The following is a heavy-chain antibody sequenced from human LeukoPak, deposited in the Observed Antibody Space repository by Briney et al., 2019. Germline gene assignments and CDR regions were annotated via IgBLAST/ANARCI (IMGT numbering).Heavy chain of an antibody. J-gene: IGHJ4*02. V-gene: IGHV4-30-4*01. Sequence: SETLSLTCTVSGGSINSGDDCWSWVRQSPGKALEWIGYIYHSGSAYYNPSLKSRVSISVDTSRSQFSLKLSSVTAADTAIYYWGRGTLFEYDSGGYQQRHYFDNWGQGTLVAVSS. D-gene: IGHD3-22*01. CDR1: GGSINSGDDC. CDR2: IYHSGSA. CDR3: GRGTLFEYDSGGYQQRHYFDN.